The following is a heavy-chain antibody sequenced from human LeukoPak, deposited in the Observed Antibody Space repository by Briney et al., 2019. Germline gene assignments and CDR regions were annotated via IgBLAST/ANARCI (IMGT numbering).Heavy chain of an antibody. V-gene: IGHV4-4*07. Sequence: SETLSLTCTVSGGYISTYYWSWIRQPAGKGREWIGRMYTSGSTNYSPSFKSRVTISLDTSKNQFSLKLNSVTAADTAVYYCARLSDDFWSGYYQDYYYYYMDVWGKGTTVTVSS. D-gene: IGHD3-3*01. CDR2: MYTSGST. CDR3: ARLSDDFWSGYYQDYYYYYMDV. CDR1: GGYISTYY. J-gene: IGHJ6*03.